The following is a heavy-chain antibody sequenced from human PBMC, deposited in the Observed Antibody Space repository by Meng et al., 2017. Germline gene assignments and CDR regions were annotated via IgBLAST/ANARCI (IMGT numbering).Heavy chain of an antibody. V-gene: IGHV7-4-1*02. D-gene: IGHD2-2*01. CDR2: IDTKTGNP. CDR1: GYTLTSYA. Sequence: QVQLVQSGSELRKPGASVKVSCKASGYTLTSYAINWLRQAPGQGLQWMGWIDTKTGNPTYVPGFTGRLVFSLDTSVSTAYLQISGLKADDTAVYYCTRDGYSDCSRTSYFDSWGQGTLVTVSS. CDR3: TRDGYSDCSRTSYFDS. J-gene: IGHJ4*02.